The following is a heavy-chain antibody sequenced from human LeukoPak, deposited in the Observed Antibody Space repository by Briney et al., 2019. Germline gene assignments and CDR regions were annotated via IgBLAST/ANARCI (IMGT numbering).Heavy chain of an antibody. CDR2: IYHDETT. J-gene: IGHJ5*02. D-gene: IGHD2-2*02. CDR1: GSSISSDYY. CDR3: ARVGCSSTSCYTIWFDP. Sequence: SETLSLTCAVSGSSISSDYYWGWVRQPPGKGLEWVGSIYHDETTYYNPSPKSRVTISLVTSKKQFSLMLASVTAADTAVYYCARVGCSSTSCYTIWFDPWGQGTLVTVSS. V-gene: IGHV4-38-2*01.